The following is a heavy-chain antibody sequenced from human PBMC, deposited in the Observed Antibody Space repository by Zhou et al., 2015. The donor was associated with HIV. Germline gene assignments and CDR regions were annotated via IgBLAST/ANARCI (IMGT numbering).Heavy chain of an antibody. V-gene: IGHV1-69*01. Sequence: QVQLVQSGAEVKKPGSSVKVSCKASGGTFSSYAISWVRQAPGQGLEWMGGIIPIFGTANYAQKFQGRVTITADESTSTAYMELSSLRSEDTAVYYCAKDGYCSSTSCFITPYYYYYMDVWGKGTTVTVSS. CDR2: IIPIFGTA. D-gene: IGHD2-2*01. J-gene: IGHJ6*03. CDR1: GGTFSSYA. CDR3: AKDGYCSSTSCFITPYYYYYMDV.